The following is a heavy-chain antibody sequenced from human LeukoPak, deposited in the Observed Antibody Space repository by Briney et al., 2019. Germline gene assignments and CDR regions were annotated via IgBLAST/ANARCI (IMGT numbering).Heavy chain of an antibody. J-gene: IGHJ3*02. CDR1: GYTFTGYY. CDR2: INPNSGGT. V-gene: IGHV1-2*04. D-gene: IGHD6-19*01. CDR3: ARNPSEAAGPASDAFDI. Sequence: RASVKVSCKASGYTFTGYYMHWVRQAPGQGLEWMGWINPNSGGTNYAQKFQGWVTMTRDTSISTAYMELSRLRTDDTAVYYCARNPSEAAGPASDAFDIWGQGTMVTVSS.